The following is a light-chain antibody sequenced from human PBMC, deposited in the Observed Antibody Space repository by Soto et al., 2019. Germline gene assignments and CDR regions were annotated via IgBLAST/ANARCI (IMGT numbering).Light chain of an antibody. J-gene: IGKJ2*01. CDR3: QHYYNWPPYT. V-gene: IGKV3-15*01. CDR2: GAS. Sequence: EIVLTQSPATLSVSPWDRATLSCRASQSVSSNLAWYQQKPGQTPRLLIYGASTRATGVPPRFSGSRSGTEFTLTITILQSEDSAVYYCQHYYNWPPYTFGQGTKLDFK. CDR1: QSVSSN.